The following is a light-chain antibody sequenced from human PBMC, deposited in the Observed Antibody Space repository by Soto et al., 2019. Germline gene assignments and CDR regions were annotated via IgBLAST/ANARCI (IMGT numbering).Light chain of an antibody. CDR1: QSVSTSY. V-gene: IGKV3-20*01. CDR3: QQYGSSGT. Sequence: DIVLTQSPGTLSLSPGDRATLSCRASQSVSTSYLAWYQQKPGQAPRLLIYGASSRATGIPDRFSGSGSGTDFTLTISRLEPEDFAVYYCQQYGSSGTFGQGTKVE. CDR2: GAS. J-gene: IGKJ1*01.